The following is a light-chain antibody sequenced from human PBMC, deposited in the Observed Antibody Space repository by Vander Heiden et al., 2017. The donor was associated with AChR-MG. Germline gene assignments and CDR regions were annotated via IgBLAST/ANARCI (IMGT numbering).Light chain of an antibody. J-gene: IGLJ2*01. CDR2: EVN. Sequence: QSALTQPPSASGSPGQSVTISCLGTIRDVGYLNYVSWYQQHPGKAPKLIISEVNKRPSGVPDRFSASKSGNTASLTVSGLQPEDEADYYCCSYAGSNIVIFGGGTKLTVL. V-gene: IGLV2-8*01. CDR1: IRDVGYLNY. CDR3: CSYAGSNIVI.